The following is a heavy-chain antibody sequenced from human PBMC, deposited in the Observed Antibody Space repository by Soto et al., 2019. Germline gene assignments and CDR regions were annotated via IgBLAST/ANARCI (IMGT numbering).Heavy chain of an antibody. V-gene: IGHV3-30-3*01. CDR2: ISYDGSNK. J-gene: IGHJ4*02. CDR1: GFTFSSYA. Sequence: QVQLVESGGGVVQPGRSLRLSCAASGFTFSSYAMHWVRQAPGKGLEWVAVISYDGSNKYYADSVKGRFTISRDNAKNKLYLQMNRLRAEDTAVYYCARGRSSLNRFDYWGQGTLVTVSS. D-gene: IGHD2-2*01. CDR3: ARGRSSLNRFDY.